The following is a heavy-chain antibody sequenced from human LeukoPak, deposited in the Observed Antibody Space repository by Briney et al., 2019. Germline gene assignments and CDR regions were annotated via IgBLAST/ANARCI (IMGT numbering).Heavy chain of an antibody. CDR3: ARCSAPYYYDSTGYYWFDP. V-gene: IGHV4-4*09. J-gene: IGHJ5*02. Sequence: SETLSLTCAVSGDSITNFYWSWIRQSPGKGLEWIGDIYTSGSTKYHPSLKSRATISVDTSKNQFSLKLFSVTAADTAVYYCARCSAPYYYDSTGYYWFDPWGQGTLVTVSS. D-gene: IGHD3-22*01. CDR1: GDSITNFY. CDR2: IYTSGST.